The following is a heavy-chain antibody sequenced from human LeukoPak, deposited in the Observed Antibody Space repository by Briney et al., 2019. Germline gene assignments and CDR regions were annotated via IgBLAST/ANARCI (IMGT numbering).Heavy chain of an antibody. CDR3: ARLSSGYYRPGDY. D-gene: IGHD3-22*01. J-gene: IGHJ4*02. CDR1: GFTFSSYS. Sequence: PGGSPRLSCAASGFTFSSYSMNWVRQAPGKGLEWVSSISSSSSYIYSADSVKGRFTISRDNAKNSLYLQMNSLRAEDTAVYYCARLSSGYYRPGDYWGQGTLVTVSS. CDR2: ISSSSSYI. V-gene: IGHV3-21*01.